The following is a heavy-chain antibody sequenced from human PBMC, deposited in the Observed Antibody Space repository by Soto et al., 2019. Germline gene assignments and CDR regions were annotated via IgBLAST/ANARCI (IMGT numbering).Heavy chain of an antibody. CDR2: IYYSGST. J-gene: IGHJ4*02. CDR1: GGSISSGDYY. V-gene: IGHV4-30-4*01. Sequence: SETLSLTCTVSGGSISSGDYYWSWIRQPPGKGLEWIGYIYYSGSTYYNPSLKSRVTISVDTSKNQFSLKLSSVTAADTAVYYCARDRELLWFGELLRPSRYFDYWGQGTLVTVSS. D-gene: IGHD3-10*01. CDR3: ARDRELLWFGELLRPSRYFDY.